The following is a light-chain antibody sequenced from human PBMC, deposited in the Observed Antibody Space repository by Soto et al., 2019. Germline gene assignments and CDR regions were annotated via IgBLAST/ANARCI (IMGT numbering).Light chain of an antibody. CDR3: QQYNSWPPSTT. CDR2: GAS. V-gene: IGKV3-15*01. Sequence: ERVMTQSPATLSVSPGERATLSCRASESVRTNLAWYQQRPGQSPRLLIYGASTRASGVPARFSGSGSGTEFTLTISSLQSEDVAVYYCQQYNSWPPSTTFGQGTRLEIK. CDR1: ESVRTN. J-gene: IGKJ5*01.